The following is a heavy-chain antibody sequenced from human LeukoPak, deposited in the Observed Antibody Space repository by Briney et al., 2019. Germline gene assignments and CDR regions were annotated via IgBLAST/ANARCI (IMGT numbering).Heavy chain of an antibody. D-gene: IGHD3-22*01. V-gene: IGHV4-34*01. J-gene: IGHJ5*02. Sequence: SETLSLTCAVYGGSFSGYCWSWIRQPPGKGLEWIGEINHSGSTNYNPSLKSRVTISVDTSKNQFSLKLSSVTAADTAVYYCARDTYYYDSNGYLWGQGTLVTVSS. CDR1: GGSFSGYC. CDR3: ARDTYYYDSNGYL. CDR2: INHSGST.